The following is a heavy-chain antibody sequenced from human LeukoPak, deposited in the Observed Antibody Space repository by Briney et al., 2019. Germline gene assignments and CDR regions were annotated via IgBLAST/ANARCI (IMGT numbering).Heavy chain of an antibody. CDR2: ISSSSSYI. Sequence: KAGGSLRLSCAASGFTFSSYSMNWVRQAPGKGLEWVSSISSSSSYIYYADSVKGRFTISRDNAKNSLYLQMNSLRAEDTAVYYCARVPLPAYCGGDCYMLDYWGQGTLVTVSS. J-gene: IGHJ4*02. CDR3: ARVPLPAYCGGDCYMLDY. CDR1: GFTFSSYS. V-gene: IGHV3-21*04. D-gene: IGHD2-21*02.